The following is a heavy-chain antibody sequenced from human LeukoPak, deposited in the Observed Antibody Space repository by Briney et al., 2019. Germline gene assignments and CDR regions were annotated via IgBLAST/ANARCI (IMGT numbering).Heavy chain of an antibody. D-gene: IGHD4-23*01. CDR2: ISGSGGST. CDR1: GFTFSSYD. CDR3: AKDKVVTPVH. Sequence: GGSLRLSCAASGFTFSSYDMSWVRQAPGKGLERVSGISGSGGSTYHADSVKGRFTISRDNSKNTLYLQMNSLRAEDTAVYYCAKDKVVTPVHWGQGTLVTVSS. V-gene: IGHV3-23*01. J-gene: IGHJ4*02.